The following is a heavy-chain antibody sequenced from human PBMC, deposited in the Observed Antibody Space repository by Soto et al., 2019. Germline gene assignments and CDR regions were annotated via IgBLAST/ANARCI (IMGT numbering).Heavy chain of an antibody. CDR1: GFTFSSYG. Sequence: GGSLRLSCAGSGFTFSSYGMHWVRQAPGKGLEWVAVISYDGSDKYYGDSVKGRFTISRDDSKNTLYLQMNSLRVEDTAIYYCAKTEGYDYVLGSSGLDPWGQGT. D-gene: IGHD3-16*01. CDR2: ISYDGSDK. CDR3: AKTEGYDYVLGSSGLDP. V-gene: IGHV3-30*18. J-gene: IGHJ5*02.